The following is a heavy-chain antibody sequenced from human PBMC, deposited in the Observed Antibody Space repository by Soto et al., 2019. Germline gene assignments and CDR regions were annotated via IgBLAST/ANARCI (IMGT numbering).Heavy chain of an antibody. CDR1: GYSFTNYG. Sequence: ASVKVSCKASGYSFTNYGISWVRQAPGQGLEWIGWISAYNGNTNYAQKFQGRVTMTTDTSTSTAYMELRSLRSDDTAMYYCARDRSSSGVWGQGTTVTVSS. J-gene: IGHJ6*02. D-gene: IGHD6-6*01. V-gene: IGHV1-18*01. CDR2: ISAYNGNT. CDR3: ARDRSSSGV.